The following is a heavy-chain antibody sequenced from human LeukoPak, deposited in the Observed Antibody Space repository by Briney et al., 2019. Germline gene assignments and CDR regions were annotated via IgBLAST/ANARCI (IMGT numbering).Heavy chain of an antibody. CDR3: ARDQLLRYFDWLLESVNAFDI. CDR1: DDSFSTHY. CDR2: ISSIGST. J-gene: IGHJ3*02. Sequence: KASETLSLTCSVSDDSFSTHYWTWIRQPPGKGLEWIGYISSIGSTNYNPSLKSRVTISVDTSKKQFSLRMTSVTAADTAVYYCARDQLLRYFDWLLESVNAFDIWGQGTMVTVSS. D-gene: IGHD3-9*01. V-gene: IGHV4-59*11.